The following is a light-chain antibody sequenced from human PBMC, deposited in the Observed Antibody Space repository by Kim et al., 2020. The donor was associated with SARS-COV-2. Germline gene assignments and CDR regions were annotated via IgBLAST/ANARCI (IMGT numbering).Light chain of an antibody. V-gene: IGKV1-27*01. J-gene: IGKJ1*01. CDR3: QKYNTVPGT. CDR1: EGISNY. CDR2: AAA. Sequence: IQMTQSPSSLSASVGDRVTITCRASEGISNYLAWYQQKPGKGPNLLIYAAATLQSGVPSRFSGSGSGTDFTLTISSLQSEDVATYYCQKYNTVPGTFGQGTKVDIK.